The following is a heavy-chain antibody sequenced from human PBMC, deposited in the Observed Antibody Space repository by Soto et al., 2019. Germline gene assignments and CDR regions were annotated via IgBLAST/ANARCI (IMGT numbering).Heavy chain of an antibody. CDR2: ISGSGGST. J-gene: IGHJ4*02. V-gene: IGHV3-23*01. CDR1: GFTFSNYA. D-gene: IGHD6-13*01. CDR3: AKDQGSSWYEIDY. Sequence: EVQLLESGGGLVQPGGSLRLSCAASGFTFSNYAVTWVRQAPGKGLEWVSTISGSGGSTYYADSVKGRFTISRDNSKNTLYLQMSSLRDEDTGVYYCAKDQGSSWYEIDYWGQGTLVTVSS.